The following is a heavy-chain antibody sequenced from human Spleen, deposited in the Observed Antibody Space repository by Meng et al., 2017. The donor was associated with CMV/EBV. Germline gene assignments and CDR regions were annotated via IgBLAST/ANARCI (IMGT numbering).Heavy chain of an antibody. CDR1: GGSFSGYY. CDR2: INHSGST. D-gene: IGHD3-22*01. J-gene: IGHJ4*02. Sequence: QVQLQQWGAGLLKPSETLSLTCAVYGGSFSGYYWSWIRQPPGKGLEWIGEINHSGSTNYNPSLKSRVTISVDTSKNQFSLKLSSVTAADTAVYYCARGLNSFGYDSSGYYDYWGQGTLVTVSS. CDR3: ARGLNSFGYDSSGYYDY. V-gene: IGHV4-34*01.